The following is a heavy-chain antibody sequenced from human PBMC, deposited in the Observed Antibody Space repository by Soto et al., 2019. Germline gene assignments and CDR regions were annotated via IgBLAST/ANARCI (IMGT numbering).Heavy chain of an antibody. CDR2: INPSGGST. J-gene: IGHJ4*02. V-gene: IGHV1-46*01. CDR3: ASGGISGSYWGSFGY. D-gene: IGHD1-26*01. CDR1: GYTFTIDY. Sequence: QVQLVQSGAEVKKPGASVKVSCKASGYTFTIDYMHWVRQAPGQGLEWMGTINPSGGSTTYAQKFQGRVTMTSDTSTSTVYMELSSLRSEDTAVYYCASGGISGSYWGSFGYWGQGTLVTVSS.